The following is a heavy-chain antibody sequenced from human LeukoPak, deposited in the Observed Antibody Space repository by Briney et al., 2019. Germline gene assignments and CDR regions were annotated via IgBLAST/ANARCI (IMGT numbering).Heavy chain of an antibody. CDR3: ARLASGSYLDLDY. CDR1: GYTFTSYG. Sequence: ASVKVSCKASGYTFTSYGISWVRQAPGQGLEWMGWINPNSGGTNYAQKFQGRVTMTRDTSISTAYMELSRLRSDDTAVYYCARLASGSYLDLDYWGQGTLVTVSS. V-gene: IGHV1-2*02. CDR2: INPNSGGT. J-gene: IGHJ4*02. D-gene: IGHD1-26*01.